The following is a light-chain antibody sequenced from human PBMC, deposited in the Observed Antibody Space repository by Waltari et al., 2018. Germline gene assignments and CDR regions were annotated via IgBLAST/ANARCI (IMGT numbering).Light chain of an antibody. CDR1: SGVNVANHR. Sequence: QAVLTQPSSLSASPGASASLTCTLRSGVNVANHRIYWYQQKPGSPPQYLLRYKSDSDKQQGSEVPSRFSWSKDASANAGILLIAGLQSEDEAADYCMIWRSGASEFGGGTKLTVL. J-gene: IGLJ2*01. V-gene: IGLV5-45*03. CDR3: MIWRSGASE. CDR2: YKSDSDK.